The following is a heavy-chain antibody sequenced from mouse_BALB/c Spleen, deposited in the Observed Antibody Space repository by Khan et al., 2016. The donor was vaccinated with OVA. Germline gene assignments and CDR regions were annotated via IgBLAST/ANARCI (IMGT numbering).Heavy chain of an antibody. CDR1: GFTFSTYA. Sequence: EVELVESGGDLVKPGGSLKLSCSASGFTFSTYAMSWVRQTPEKRLEWVATISSGGDNIYYPDSVKGRFTISRDSAKNTLYLQMSSLRSEDTAMXYCARHNYGPFAYWGQGTLVTVSA. J-gene: IGHJ3*01. V-gene: IGHV5-9-3*01. CDR2: ISSGGDNI. CDR3: ARHNYGPFAY. D-gene: IGHD1-1*01.